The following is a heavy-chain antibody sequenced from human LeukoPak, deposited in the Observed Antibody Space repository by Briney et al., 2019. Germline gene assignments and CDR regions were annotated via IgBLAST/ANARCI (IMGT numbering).Heavy chain of an antibody. V-gene: IGHV3-64*01. J-gene: IGHJ4*02. Sequence: GGSLRLSCAASGFTFSSYATHWVRQAPGKGLEYVSAISSNGGSTYYANSVKGRFTISRDNSKNTLYLQMGSLRAEDMAVYYCARGIQLWSYFDYWGQGTLVTVSS. D-gene: IGHD5-18*01. CDR1: GFTFSSYA. CDR3: ARGIQLWSYFDY. CDR2: ISSNGGST.